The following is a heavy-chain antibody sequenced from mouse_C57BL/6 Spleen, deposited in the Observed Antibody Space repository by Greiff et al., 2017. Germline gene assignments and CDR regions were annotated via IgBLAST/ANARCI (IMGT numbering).Heavy chain of an antibody. D-gene: IGHD2-2*01. CDR3: ARGGSTMVTRDY. CDR1: GYTFTSYW. CDR2: IDPSDSYT. J-gene: IGHJ2*01. V-gene: IGHV1-50*01. Sequence: QVQLQQSGAELVKPGASVKLSCKASGYTFTSYWMQWVKQRPGQGLEWIGEIDPSDSYTNYNQKFKGKATLTVDTSSSTAYMQLSSLTSEDSAVYYCARGGSTMVTRDYWGQGTTLTVSS.